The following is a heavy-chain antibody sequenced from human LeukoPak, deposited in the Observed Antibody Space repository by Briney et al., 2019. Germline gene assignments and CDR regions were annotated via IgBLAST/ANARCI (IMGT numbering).Heavy chain of an antibody. Sequence: GESLKISCKSSGYNFATYWIGWVRQMPGKGLEWMGIIYPGDSDTRYSPSFQGQVTISADKSISTAYLQWSSLKASDTAMYYCARNGAYSSSPSNWFDPWGQGTLVTVSS. CDR3: ARNGAYSSSPSNWFDP. J-gene: IGHJ5*02. D-gene: IGHD6-6*01. CDR1: GYNFATYW. V-gene: IGHV5-51*01. CDR2: IYPGDSDT.